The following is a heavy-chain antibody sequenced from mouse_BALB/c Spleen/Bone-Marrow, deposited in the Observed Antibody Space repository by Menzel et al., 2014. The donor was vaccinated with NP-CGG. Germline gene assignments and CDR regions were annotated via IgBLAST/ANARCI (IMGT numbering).Heavy chain of an antibody. D-gene: IGHD1-2*01. Sequence: EVQRVESGGGLVQPGGSLKLPCAASGFDFSRYWMTWVRQAPGKGLEWIGEINPDSSTINYTPSLKDKFIISRDNAKNTLYLQMSKVRSEDTALYYCARPGYYGYQGVWGAGTTVTVSS. CDR1: GFDFSRYW. V-gene: IGHV4-1*02. CDR2: INPDSSTI. CDR3: ARPGYYGYQGV. J-gene: IGHJ1*01.